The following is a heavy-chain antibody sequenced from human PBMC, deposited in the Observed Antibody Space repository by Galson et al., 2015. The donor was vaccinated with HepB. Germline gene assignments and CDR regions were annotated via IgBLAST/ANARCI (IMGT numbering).Heavy chain of an antibody. V-gene: IGHV3-23*01. CDR3: AKEQSIAAAGTANDY. J-gene: IGHJ4*02. D-gene: IGHD6-13*01. CDR2: ISGSGGST. Sequence: SLRLSCAASGFAFSSYAMSWVRQAPGKGLEWVSAISGSGGSTYYADSVKGRFTISRDNSKNTLYLQINSLRAEDTAVYYCAKEQSIAAAGTANDYWGQGTLVTVSS. CDR1: GFAFSSYA.